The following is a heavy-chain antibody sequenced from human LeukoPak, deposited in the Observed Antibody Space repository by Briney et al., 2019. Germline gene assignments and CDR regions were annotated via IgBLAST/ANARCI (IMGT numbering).Heavy chain of an antibody. CDR1: GFTFSNYG. CDR3: ARVRGEWLRNYYYYMDV. V-gene: IGHV3-30*02. D-gene: IGHD5-12*01. Sequence: GGSLRLSCGASGFTFSNYGMLWVRQAPGKGLDWVAFIRYDGNNKLYADSVKGRFTISRDNSKNTLYLHINSLRAEDTAVYYCARVRGEWLRNYYYYMDVWGKGTTVTISS. CDR2: IRYDGNNK. J-gene: IGHJ6*03.